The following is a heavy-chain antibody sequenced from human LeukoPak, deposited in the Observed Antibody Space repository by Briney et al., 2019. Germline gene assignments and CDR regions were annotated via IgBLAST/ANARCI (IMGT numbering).Heavy chain of an antibody. V-gene: IGHV4-31*11. CDR1: GGSISSGGYY. Sequence: SSETLSLTCAVSGGSISSGGYYWSWIRQHPGKGLEWIGYIYYSGSTYYNPSLKSRVTISVDTSKNQFSLKLSSVTAADTAVYYCARGHCSSTSCYWYFDLWGRGTLVTVSS. CDR3: ARGHCSSTSCYWYFDL. J-gene: IGHJ2*01. D-gene: IGHD2-2*01. CDR2: IYYSGST.